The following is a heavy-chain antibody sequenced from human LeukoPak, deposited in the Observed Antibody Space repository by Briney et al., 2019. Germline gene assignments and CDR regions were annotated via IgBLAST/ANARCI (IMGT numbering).Heavy chain of an antibody. Sequence: GGSLRLSCAASGFTFSSFWMHWVRQVPGKGLVWVSLINRDDGNNTRYADSVKGRFTISRDNAKNTLYLQMNSLKTEDTAVYYCTTDGVGIAARWTSSRIDYWGQGTLVTVSS. J-gene: IGHJ4*02. CDR1: GFTFSSFW. CDR2: INRDDGNNT. V-gene: IGHV3-74*01. CDR3: TTDGVGIAARWTSSRIDY. D-gene: IGHD6-6*01.